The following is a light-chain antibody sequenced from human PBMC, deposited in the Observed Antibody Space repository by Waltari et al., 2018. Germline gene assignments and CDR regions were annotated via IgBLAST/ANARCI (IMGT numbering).Light chain of an antibody. CDR2: DDI. CDR1: NLARTR. J-gene: IGLJ3*02. V-gene: IGLV3-21*02. Sequence: SYVLTQPPSVSVAPGETAPVTCGGDNLARTRLPWFQSKPGQAPVLVLYDDIDRPSGIPGRFSGSNSGNTATLTISRVEGGDEADYYCQVWDGITDHWVFGGGTKLSVL. CDR3: QVWDGITDHWV.